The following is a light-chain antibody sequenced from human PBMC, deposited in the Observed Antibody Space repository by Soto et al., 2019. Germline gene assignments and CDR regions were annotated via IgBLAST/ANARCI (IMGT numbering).Light chain of an antibody. Sequence: QSVLTQPASVSDSPGQSITISCTGTSSDVGGSNFVSWYQQHPGKPPKLIIYDVANRPSGVSNRFSGSKSGSTASLIISRLQTEDEADYYCVSYPPSTTYVFGTGTKVTVL. CDR3: VSYPPSTTYV. CDR2: DVA. CDR1: SSDVGGSNF. V-gene: IGLV2-14*03. J-gene: IGLJ1*01.